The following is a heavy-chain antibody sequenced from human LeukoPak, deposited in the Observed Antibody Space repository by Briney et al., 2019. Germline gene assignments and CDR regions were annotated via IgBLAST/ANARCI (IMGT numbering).Heavy chain of an antibody. Sequence: GGSLRLSCAVSGFPFSNSWMYWVRQAPGKGLEGVANIKKDGSEISYVESVKGRFIISRDNSRNSLYLQMNSLKVEDTAVYFCAGGNAMDVWGKGTAVTVYS. CDR3: AGGNAMDV. V-gene: IGHV3-7*03. CDR1: GFPFSNSW. J-gene: IGHJ6*04. CDR2: IKKDGSEI.